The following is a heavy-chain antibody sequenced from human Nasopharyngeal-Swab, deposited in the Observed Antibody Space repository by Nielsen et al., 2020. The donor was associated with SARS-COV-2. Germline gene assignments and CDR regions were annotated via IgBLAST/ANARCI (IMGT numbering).Heavy chain of an antibody. Sequence: SETLSLTCTVSGGSISSYYWSWIRQPPGKGLEWIGYIYYSGSTNYNPSLKSRVTISVDTSKNQFSLKLSSVTAADTAVYYRARDVYDSSGYYYQDYWGQGTLVTVSS. CDR3: ARDVYDSSGYYYQDY. J-gene: IGHJ4*02. D-gene: IGHD3-22*01. V-gene: IGHV4-59*01. CDR1: GGSISSYY. CDR2: IYYSGST.